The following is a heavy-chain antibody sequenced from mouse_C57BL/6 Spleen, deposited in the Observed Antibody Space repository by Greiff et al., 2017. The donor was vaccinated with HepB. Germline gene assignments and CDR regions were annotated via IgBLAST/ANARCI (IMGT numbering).Heavy chain of an antibody. J-gene: IGHJ4*01. CDR3: ARGYYGSSSYAMDY. CDR1: GYTFTSYW. Sequence: QVQLQQSGAELVKPGASVKLSCKASGYTFTSYWMQWVKQRPGQGLEWIGEIDPSDSYTNYNQKFKGKATLTVDTSSSTAYMQLSSLTSEDSAVYYCARGYYGSSSYAMDYWGQGTSVTVSS. CDR2: IDPSDSYT. V-gene: IGHV1-50*01. D-gene: IGHD1-1*01.